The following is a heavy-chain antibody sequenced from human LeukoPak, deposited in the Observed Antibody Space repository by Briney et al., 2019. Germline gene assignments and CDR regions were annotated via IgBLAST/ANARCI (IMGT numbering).Heavy chain of an antibody. CDR2: ISESGRST. D-gene: IGHD2-15*01. V-gene: IGHV3-23*01. CDR3: ARLREQSAGSCFDY. Sequence: GGSLRLSCAASGFTFSNYAMNWVRQAPGKGLEWVSSISESGRSTYYADSVKGRFTISRDNVKNSLYLQMNSLRAEDTAVYYCARLREQSAGSCFDYWGQGTLVTVSS. CDR1: GFTFSNYA. J-gene: IGHJ4*02.